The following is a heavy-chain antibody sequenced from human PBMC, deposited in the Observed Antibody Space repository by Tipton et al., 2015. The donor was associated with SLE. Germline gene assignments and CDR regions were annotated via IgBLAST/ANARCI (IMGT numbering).Heavy chain of an antibody. J-gene: IGHJ4*02. V-gene: IGHV4-39*01. CDR3: ARVGYSSGSYYFDY. D-gene: IGHD6-19*01. CDR2: TFSSAIT. CDR1: GGSIRSSSYY. Sequence: TLSLTCTVSGGSIRSSSYYWGWIRQSPGKGLEWFGFTFSSAITYYNPSLRSRSTISIDTSKNQFSLKLSSVTAADTAVYYCARVGYSSGSYYFDYWGQGTLVTVSS.